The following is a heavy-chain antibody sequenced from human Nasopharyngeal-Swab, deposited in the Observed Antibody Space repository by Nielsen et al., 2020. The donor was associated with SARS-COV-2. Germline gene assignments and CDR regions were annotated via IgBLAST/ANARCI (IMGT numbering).Heavy chain of an antibody. D-gene: IGHD2-21*01. V-gene: IGHV3-23*01. Sequence: GGSLRLSCAASGFTFSSYAMSWVRQAPGKGLEWVSIISGSGHTTYYADSVNDRFTISRDNSKNTLYLQMNSLRVEDTAVYYCAKAPYLRGLDVWGQGTTVTVSS. CDR3: AKAPYLRGLDV. CDR2: ISGSGHTT. J-gene: IGHJ6*02. CDR1: GFTFSSYA.